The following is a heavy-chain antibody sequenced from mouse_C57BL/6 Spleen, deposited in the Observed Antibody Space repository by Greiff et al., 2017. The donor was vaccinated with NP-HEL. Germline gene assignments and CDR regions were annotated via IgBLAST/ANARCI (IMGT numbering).Heavy chain of an antibody. CDR1: GYTFTDYY. J-gene: IGHJ4*01. V-gene: IGHV1-26*01. D-gene: IGHD2-2*01. Sequence: EVQLQQSGPELVKPGDSVKISCKASGYTFTDYYMNWVKQSHGKSLEWIGDINPNNGGTSYNQKFKGKATLTVDKSSSTAYMELRSLTSEDSAVYYCARSLVYYYAMDYWGQGTSVTVSS. CDR3: ARSLVYYYAMDY. CDR2: INPNNGGT.